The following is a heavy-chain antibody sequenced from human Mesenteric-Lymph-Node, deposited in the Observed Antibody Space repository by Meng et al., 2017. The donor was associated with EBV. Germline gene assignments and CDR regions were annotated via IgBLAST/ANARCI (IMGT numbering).Heavy chain of an antibody. D-gene: IGHD4-23*01. Sequence: AQVVLAGAGAKKPGASVTVSCKCSGNTCSYHGNCWVWHAPGQGLEWMGWSSANNGDTYYAQRFQGRVTMTSDTSASTAYMELMSLGFDDTAVYYCAGVHYGGNPFEGGGWGQGTLVTVSS. V-gene: IGHV1-18*01. CDR3: AGVHYGGNPFEGGG. CDR1: GNTCSYHG. J-gene: IGHJ4*02. CDR2: SSANNGDT.